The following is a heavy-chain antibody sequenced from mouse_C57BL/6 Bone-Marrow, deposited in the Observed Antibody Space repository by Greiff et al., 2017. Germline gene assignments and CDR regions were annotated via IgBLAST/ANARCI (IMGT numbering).Heavy chain of an antibody. J-gene: IGHJ3*01. Sequence: QVQLQQSGAELVRPGASVKLSCKASGYTFTSYGISWVKQRAGQGLEWIGEIYPSSGNTYYNEKFKGKATLTADKSSSTAYMELRSLTSEVSAVYFCVRGYYDWFAYWGQGTLVTVSA. CDR2: IYPSSGNT. CDR3: VRGYYDWFAY. V-gene: IGHV1-81*01. D-gene: IGHD1-1*01. CDR1: GYTFTSYG.